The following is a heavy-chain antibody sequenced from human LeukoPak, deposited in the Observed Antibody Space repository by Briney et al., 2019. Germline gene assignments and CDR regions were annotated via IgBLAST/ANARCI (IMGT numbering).Heavy chain of an antibody. Sequence: GGSLRLSCAASGFTFSSYAMNWVRQAPGKGLEWVSAISGSGGNTYYADSVKGRFTISRDNSKNTLYLQMNSLRAEDTAVYYCAKGSRVEPVAYCDYWGQGTLVTVSS. J-gene: IGHJ4*02. CDR2: ISGSGGNT. CDR3: AKGSRVEPVAYCDY. D-gene: IGHD2-2*01. CDR1: GFTFSSYA. V-gene: IGHV3-23*01.